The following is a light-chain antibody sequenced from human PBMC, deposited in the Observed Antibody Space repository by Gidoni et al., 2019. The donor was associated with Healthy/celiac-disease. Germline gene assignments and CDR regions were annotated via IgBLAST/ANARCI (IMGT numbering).Light chain of an antibody. Sequence: DIPLTQSPSFLSASVGDSVTITCRASQGISSYLAWYQQKPGKAPKLLIYAASTVQRGVPSRFSGSGSGTEFTLTISSLQPEDFATYYCQQLNSYPDTFGGGTKVEIK. CDR3: QQLNSYPDT. CDR1: QGISSY. V-gene: IGKV1-9*01. CDR2: AAS. J-gene: IGKJ4*01.